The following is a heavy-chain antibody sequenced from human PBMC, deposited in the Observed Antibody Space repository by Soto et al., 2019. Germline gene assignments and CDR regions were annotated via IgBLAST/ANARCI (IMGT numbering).Heavy chain of an antibody. J-gene: IGHJ4*02. Sequence: SETLSLTCTVSGGSISSYYWSWIRQPPGKGLEWIGFIYYSGSTNYNPSLKSRVTISVDTSQNQFSLMLTSVTAADTAVYYCERGRSIGVATRLYFDYWGQGTLVTVSS. CDR2: IYYSGST. D-gene: IGHD5-12*01. CDR1: GGSISSYY. CDR3: ERGRSIGVATRLYFDY. V-gene: IGHV4-59*01.